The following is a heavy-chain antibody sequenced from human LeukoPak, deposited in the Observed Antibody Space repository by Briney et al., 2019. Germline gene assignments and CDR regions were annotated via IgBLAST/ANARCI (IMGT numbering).Heavy chain of an antibody. CDR3: ARPNSRRDFVSLRY. CDR1: GYTFTGYY. J-gene: IGHJ4*02. CDR2: MNPNSGNT. V-gene: IGHV1-8*02. D-gene: IGHD2/OR15-2a*01. Sequence: GASVKVSCKASGYTFTGYYMHWVRQATGQGLEWMGWMNPNSGNTGYAQKFQGRVTMTRNTSISTAYMELSSLRSEDTAVYYCARPNSRRDFVSLRYWGQGTLVTVSS.